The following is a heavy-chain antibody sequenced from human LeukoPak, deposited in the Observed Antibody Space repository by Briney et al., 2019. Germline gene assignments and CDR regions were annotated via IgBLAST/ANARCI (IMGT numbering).Heavy chain of an antibody. D-gene: IGHD2-2*01. Sequence: TGGSLRLSCAASGFPFSSYEMNWVRQAPGKRLQWVSYISSSGNKIYYAASVKGRFTISRDNAKNSLYLQIDSLRAEDTAVYYCARGQRPQYTSTWDNWLDPWGQGTQVTVSS. V-gene: IGHV3-48*03. J-gene: IGHJ5*02. CDR3: ARGQRPQYTSTWDNWLDP. CDR1: GFPFSSYE. CDR2: ISSSGNKI.